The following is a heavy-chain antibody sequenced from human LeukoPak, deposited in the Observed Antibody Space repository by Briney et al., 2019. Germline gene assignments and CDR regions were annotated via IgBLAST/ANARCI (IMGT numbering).Heavy chain of an antibody. V-gene: IGHV1-2*02. CDR2: INPNSGGT. J-gene: IGHJ4*02. CDR3: ARTHSGSYSGTFHFDY. CDR1: GYTFTGYY. Sequence: GASVKVSCKASGYTFTGYYMHWVRQAPGQGLEWMGWINPNSGGTNYAQKFQGKVTMTRDTSISTAYMELSRLRSDDTAVYYCARTHSGSYSGTFHFDYWGQGTLVTVSS. D-gene: IGHD1-26*01.